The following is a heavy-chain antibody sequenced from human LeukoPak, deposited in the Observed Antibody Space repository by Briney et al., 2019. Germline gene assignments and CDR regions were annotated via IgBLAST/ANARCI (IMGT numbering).Heavy chain of an antibody. CDR3: AQDMRPYSGELSFLFDQ. Sequence: PGRSLRLSCAASGFSFSYYGIHWVRQAPGKGLEWVALISYDGSDKYFAASMKGRFIISRDYSQNTSYLQMNSLRAEDTAIYYCAQDMRPYSGELSFLFDQWGQGTLVIVSS. V-gene: IGHV3-30*18. CDR1: GFSFSYYG. D-gene: IGHD1-26*01. CDR2: ISYDGSDK. J-gene: IGHJ4*02.